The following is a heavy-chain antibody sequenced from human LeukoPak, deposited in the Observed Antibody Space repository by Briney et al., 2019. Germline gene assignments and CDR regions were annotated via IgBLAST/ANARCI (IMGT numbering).Heavy chain of an antibody. Sequence: GGSLRLSCAGSGCTFSSYSMNWVRQAPGKGLEWVSYISSSSSTIYYADSVKGRFTISRDDAKNSLYLQMNSLRAEDTAVYYCARVTTRFVDYWGQGTLVTVSS. CDR2: ISSSSSTI. J-gene: IGHJ4*02. V-gene: IGHV3-48*01. CDR3: ARVTTRFVDY. D-gene: IGHD4-17*01. CDR1: GCTFSSYS.